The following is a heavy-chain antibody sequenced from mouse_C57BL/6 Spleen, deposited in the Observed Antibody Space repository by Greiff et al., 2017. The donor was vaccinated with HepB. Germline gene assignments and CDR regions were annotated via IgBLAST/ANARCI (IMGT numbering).Heavy chain of an antibody. D-gene: IGHD1-1*01. CDR3: ASRWDYYGNCYYAMDY. V-gene: IGHV1-55*01. J-gene: IGHJ4*01. CDR2: IYPGSGST. Sequence: QVQLQQPGAELVKPGASVKMSCKASGYTFTSYWITWVKQRPGQGLEWIGDIYPGSGSTNYNEKFKSKATLTVDTSSSTAYMQLRSLTSEDSAVYYCASRWDYYGNCYYAMDYWGQGTSVTVSS. CDR1: GYTFTSYW.